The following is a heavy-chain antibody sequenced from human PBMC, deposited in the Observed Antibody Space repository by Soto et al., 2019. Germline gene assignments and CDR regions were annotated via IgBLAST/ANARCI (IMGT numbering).Heavy chain of an antibody. CDR2: IWYDGSNK. CDR1: GFTFRSYA. V-gene: IGHV3-33*01. D-gene: IGHD3-22*01. Sequence: PGGSLRLSCAASGFTFRSYAMHWVRQAPGKGLEWVGIIWYDGSNKFYGDSVKGRFTISRDNSKNTLYLQMNSLRAEDTAVYYCARFTYYYDSSGYYYFDYWGQGTLVTVSS. J-gene: IGHJ4*02. CDR3: ARFTYYYDSSGYYYFDY.